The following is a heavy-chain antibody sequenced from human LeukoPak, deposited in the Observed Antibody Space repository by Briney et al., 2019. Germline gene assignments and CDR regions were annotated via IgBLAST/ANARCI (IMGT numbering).Heavy chain of an antibody. CDR2: VNPNSGNT. CDR1: GYTFTSYD. J-gene: IGHJ4*02. Sequence: GASVKVSCKASGYTFTSYDINWVRQATGQGLEWMGWVNPNSGNTGYAQKFQGRVTMTRNTSISTAYMELSSLRSEDTAVYYCARVHRERGPFSSWKVFDYWGQGTLVTVSS. CDR3: ARVHRERGPFSSWKVFDY. D-gene: IGHD1-1*01. V-gene: IGHV1-8*01.